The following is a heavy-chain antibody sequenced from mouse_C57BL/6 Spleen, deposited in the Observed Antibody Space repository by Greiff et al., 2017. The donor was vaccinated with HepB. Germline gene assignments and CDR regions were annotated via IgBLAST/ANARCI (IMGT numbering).Heavy chain of an antibody. CDR2: IHPNSGST. D-gene: IGHD1-3*01. Sequence: VQLQQPGAELVKPGASVKLSCKASGYTFTSYWMHWVKQRPGQGLEWIGMIHPNSGSTNYNEKFKSKATLTVDKSSSTAYMQLSSLTSEDSAVYYCARSKGGNYAMDYWGQGTSVTVSS. V-gene: IGHV1-64*01. CDR1: GYTFTSYW. J-gene: IGHJ4*01. CDR3: ARSKGGNYAMDY.